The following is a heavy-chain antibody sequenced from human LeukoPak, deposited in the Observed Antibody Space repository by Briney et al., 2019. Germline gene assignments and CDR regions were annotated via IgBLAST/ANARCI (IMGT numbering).Heavy chain of an antibody. CDR1: GGSISSSSYY. CDR3: ARVLGATGGGWFDP. D-gene: IGHD1-26*01. CDR2: IYYSGST. V-gene: IGHV4-39*07. J-gene: IGHJ5*02. Sequence: SETLSLTCTVSGGSISSSSYYWGWIRQPPGKGLEWIGSIYYSGSTYYNPSLKSRVTISVDTSKNQFSLKLSSVTAADTAVYYCARVLGATGGGWFDPWGQGTLVTVSS.